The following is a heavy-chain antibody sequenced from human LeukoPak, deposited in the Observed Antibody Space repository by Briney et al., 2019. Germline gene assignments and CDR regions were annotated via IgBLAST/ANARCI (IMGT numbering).Heavy chain of an antibody. Sequence: APVKVSCKASGYTFTGYYMHWVRQAPGQGLEWMGWINPNSGGTNYAQKFQGRVTMTRDTSISTAYMELSRLRSDDTAVYYCARSSIITIYYYYYYGMDVWGQGTTVTVSS. CDR3: ARSSIITIYYYYYYGMDV. J-gene: IGHJ6*02. CDR1: GYTFTGYY. CDR2: INPNSGGT. D-gene: IGHD3-3*01. V-gene: IGHV1-2*02.